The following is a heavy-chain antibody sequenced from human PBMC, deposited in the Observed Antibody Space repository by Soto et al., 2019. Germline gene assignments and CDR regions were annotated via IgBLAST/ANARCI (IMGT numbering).Heavy chain of an antibody. D-gene: IGHD3-10*01. Sequence: PSETLSLTCAVYGGSFSVYYWSWIRHPPGKGLEWIGEINHSGSTNYNPSLKSRVTISVDTSKNQFSLKLSSVTAADTAVYYCARGRDYYGSGSYYKRHFYYYYGMDVWGQGTTVTVSS. CDR1: GGSFSVYY. J-gene: IGHJ6*02. V-gene: IGHV4-34*01. CDR2: INHSGST. CDR3: ARGRDYYGSGSYYKRHFYYYYGMDV.